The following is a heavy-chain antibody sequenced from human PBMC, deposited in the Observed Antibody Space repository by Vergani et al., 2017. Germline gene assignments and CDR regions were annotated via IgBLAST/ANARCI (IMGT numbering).Heavy chain of an antibody. Sequence: QVQLVQSGAEVKKPGSSVKVSCKASGGTFSSYAISWVRQAPGQGLEWMGRIIPIFGTANYAQKFQGRVTITADKSTSTAYMELSSLRSEDPAVYYCARDPYYYDSSGYEGFDYWGQGTLVTVSS. CDR1: GGTFSSYA. CDR3: ARDPYYYDSSGYEGFDY. CDR2: IIPIFGTA. V-gene: IGHV1-69*14. J-gene: IGHJ4*02. D-gene: IGHD3-22*01.